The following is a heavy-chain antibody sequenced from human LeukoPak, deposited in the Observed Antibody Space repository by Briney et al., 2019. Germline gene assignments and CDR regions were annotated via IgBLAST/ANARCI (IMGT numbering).Heavy chain of an antibody. D-gene: IGHD6-19*01. CDR1: GFTFSSYS. CDR3: ARVGIAVAGNDY. CDR2: ISSSSSYI. V-gene: IGHV3-21*01. J-gene: IGHJ4*02. Sequence: GGSLRLSCAASGFTFSSYSMNWVRQAPGKGLEWVSSISSSSSYIYYADSVKGRFTISRDNAKDSLYLQMNSLRAEDTAVYYCARVGIAVAGNDYWGQGTLVTVSS.